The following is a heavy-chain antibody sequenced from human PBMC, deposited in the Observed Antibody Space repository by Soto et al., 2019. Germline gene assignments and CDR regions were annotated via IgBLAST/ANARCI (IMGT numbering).Heavy chain of an antibody. V-gene: IGHV4-34*01. D-gene: IGHD2-21*02. J-gene: IGHJ3*02. Sequence: SETLSLTCAVYGGSFSGYYWSWIRQPPGKGLEWIGEINHSGSTNYNPSLKSRVTISVDTSKNQFSLKLSSVTADDTAVYYCASPGGVTPWFHFAFDIWGQGTMVTVSS. CDR2: INHSGST. CDR3: ASPGGVTPWFHFAFDI. CDR1: GGSFSGYY.